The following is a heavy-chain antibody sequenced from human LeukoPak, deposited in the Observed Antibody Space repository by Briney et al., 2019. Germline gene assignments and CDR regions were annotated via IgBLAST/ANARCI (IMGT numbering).Heavy chain of an antibody. V-gene: IGHV3-23*01. CDR2: ISGSGGST. CDR1: GFTFSSYA. J-gene: IGHJ4*02. Sequence: GGSLRLSCAASGFTFSSYAMSWVRQAPGKGLEWVSAISGSGGSTYYADSVKGRFTISRDSSKNTLYLQMNSLRAEDTAVYYCAKEGYDFWSGYYNWYYFDYWGQGTLVTVSS. D-gene: IGHD3-3*01. CDR3: AKEGYDFWSGYYNWYYFDY.